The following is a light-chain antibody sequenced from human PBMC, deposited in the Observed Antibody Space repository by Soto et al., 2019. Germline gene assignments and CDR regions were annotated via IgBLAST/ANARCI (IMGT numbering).Light chain of an antibody. V-gene: IGLV1-40*01. CDR1: SSNIGAGYD. Sequence: QSVLTQPPSVSGAPGQRVTISCTGSSSNIGAGYDVHWYQQLPGTAPKLLIYGNSNRPSGVPDRFSGSKSGTSASLAITGLQAEDEADYYCLSYDSSLSLVVFGGGTQLTVL. J-gene: IGLJ2*01. CDR2: GNS. CDR3: LSYDSSLSLVV.